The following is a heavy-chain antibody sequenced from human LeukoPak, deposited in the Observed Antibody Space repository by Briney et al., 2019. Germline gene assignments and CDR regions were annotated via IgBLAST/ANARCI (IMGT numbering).Heavy chain of an antibody. V-gene: IGHV3-66*01. CDR1: GFIVTNNY. J-gene: IGHJ4*02. D-gene: IGHD2-8*01. CDR2: VYSGGST. Sequence: GGSLRLSCTASGFIVTNNYINWVRQAPGKGLEWVSLVYSGGSTYYADSVKGRFTISRDNSKNMVYLQMNSLRAEDTAMYYCARAPPEVLIDTEGWGKEPLVPVS. CDR3: ARAPPEVLIDTEG.